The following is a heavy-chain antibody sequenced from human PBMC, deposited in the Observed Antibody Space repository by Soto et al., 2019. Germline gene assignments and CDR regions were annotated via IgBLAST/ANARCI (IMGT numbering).Heavy chain of an antibody. CDR2: ISGSGGST. J-gene: IGHJ4*02. CDR3: AKDGTGFWSGYPYYFDY. Sequence: PGGSLRLSCAASGFTFSSYAMSWVRQAPGKGLEWVSAISGSGGSTYYADSVKGRFTISRDNSKNTLYLQMNSLRAEDTAVYYCAKDGTGFWSGYPYYFDYWGQGTLVTVSS. V-gene: IGHV3-23*01. CDR1: GFTFSSYA. D-gene: IGHD3-3*01.